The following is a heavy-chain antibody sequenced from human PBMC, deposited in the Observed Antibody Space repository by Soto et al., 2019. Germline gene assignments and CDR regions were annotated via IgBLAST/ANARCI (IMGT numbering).Heavy chain of an antibody. D-gene: IGHD3-10*01. CDR1: GFTFSSYG. J-gene: IGHJ4*02. V-gene: IGHV3-33*01. Sequence: GGSLRLSCAASGFTFSSYGMHWVRQAPGKGLEWVAVIWFDGSNKYYADSVKGRFTISRDNSKNTASLQMNSLRAEDTAVYFCAREGGSYSGSGSYPHFDFWGQGILVTVSS. CDR3: AREGGSYSGSGSYPHFDF. CDR2: IWFDGSNK.